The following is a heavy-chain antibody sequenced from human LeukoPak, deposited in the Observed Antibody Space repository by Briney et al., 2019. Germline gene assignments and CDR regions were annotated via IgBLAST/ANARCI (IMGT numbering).Heavy chain of an antibody. CDR2: ISDSGGNT. J-gene: IGHJ5*02. CDR3: AKEKDYSASGSQSWFDP. D-gene: IGHD3-10*01. V-gene: IGHV3-23*01. CDR1: GFTFSSYA. Sequence: PGGSLRLSCAASGFTFSSYAMSWVRQAPWERLQWVSGISDSGGNTYYADSVRGRFTISRDNSKNTLYLQMNSLRAEDTAVYYCAKEKDYSASGSQSWFDPWGQGTLVTVSS.